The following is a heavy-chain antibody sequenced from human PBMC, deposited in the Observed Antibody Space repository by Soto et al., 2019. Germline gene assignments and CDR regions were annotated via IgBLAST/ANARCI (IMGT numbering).Heavy chain of an antibody. V-gene: IGHV4-59*01. CDR2: IYYSGST. CDR3: AREGSRDGYNSGLYYYVMDV. CDR1: GGSISSYY. Sequence: SETLSLTCTVSGGSISSYYWSWIRQPPGKGLEWIGYIYYSGSTNYNPSLQSRVTISVDTSKNQFSLKLSSVTAADTAVYYCAREGSRDGYNSGLYYYVMDVWGQGTTVTVSS. D-gene: IGHD1-1*01. J-gene: IGHJ6*02.